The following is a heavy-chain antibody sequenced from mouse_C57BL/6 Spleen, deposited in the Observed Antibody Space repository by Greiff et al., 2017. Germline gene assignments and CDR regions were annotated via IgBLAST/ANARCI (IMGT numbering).Heavy chain of an antibody. J-gene: IGHJ3*01. V-gene: IGHV1-69*01. CDR1: GYTFTSYW. D-gene: IGHD2-4*01. CDR3: ARGDYDVGSWFAY. Sequence: QVHVKQPGAELVMPGASVKLSCKASGYTFTSYWMHWVKQRPGQGLEWIGEIDPSDSYTNYNQKFKGKSTLTVDKSSSTAYMQLSSLTSEDSAVYYCARGDYDVGSWFAYWGQGTLVTVSA. CDR2: IDPSDSYT.